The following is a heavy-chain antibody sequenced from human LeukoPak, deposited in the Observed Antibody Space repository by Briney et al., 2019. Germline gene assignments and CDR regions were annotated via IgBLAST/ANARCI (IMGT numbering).Heavy chain of an antibody. Sequence: SETLSLTCTVSGGSISGYFWSCIRQPPGQGLEWIGYIYTSGSTNYNPSLKSRATISVDTSKNQFSLKLSSVTAADTAVYYCARAIRRHWFDPWGQGTLVTVSS. CDR3: ARAIRRHWFDP. D-gene: IGHD2-2*02. V-gene: IGHV4-4*09. CDR1: GGSISGYF. CDR2: IYTSGST. J-gene: IGHJ5*02.